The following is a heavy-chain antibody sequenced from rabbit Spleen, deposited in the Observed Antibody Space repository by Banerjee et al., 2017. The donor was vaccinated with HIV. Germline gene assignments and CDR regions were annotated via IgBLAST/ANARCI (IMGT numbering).Heavy chain of an antibody. V-gene: IGHV1S40*01. J-gene: IGHJ6*01. CDR2: IYAGSSGGT. Sequence: QSLEESGGDMVKPGASLTLTCTASGFSFSTSYYICWVRQAPVKGLEWIACIYAGSSGGTYYASWAKGRFTISKPSSTTVTLQMTSLTVADTATYFCARDTGSSFSTYGMDLWGPGTLVTVS. CDR1: GFSFSTSYY. CDR3: ARDTGSSFSTYGMDL. D-gene: IGHD8-1*01.